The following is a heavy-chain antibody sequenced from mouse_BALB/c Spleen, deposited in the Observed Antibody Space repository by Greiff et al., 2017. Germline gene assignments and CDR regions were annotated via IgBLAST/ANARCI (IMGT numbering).Heavy chain of an antibody. CDR1: GYTFTSYW. J-gene: IGHJ4*01. CDR3: TRGDYGAAMDY. CDR2: INPSNGGT. V-gene: IGHV1S81*02. D-gene: IGHD1-2*01. Sequence: VKLVESGPELVRPGASVKMSCKASGYTFTSYWMYWVKQRPGQGLEWIGGINPSNGGTNFNEKFKSKATLTVDKSSSTAYMQLSSLTSEDSAVYYCTRGDYGAAMDYWGQGTSVTVSS.